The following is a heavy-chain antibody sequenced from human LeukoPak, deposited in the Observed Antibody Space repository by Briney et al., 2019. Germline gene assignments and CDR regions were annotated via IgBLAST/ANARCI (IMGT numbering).Heavy chain of an antibody. D-gene: IGHD4-23*01. V-gene: IGHV4-61*02. CDR3: ARETGGKQSYYYYMDV. CDR2: IYTSGST. CDR1: GGSISSGSYY. Sequence: SETLSLTCTVSGGSISSGSYYWSWIRQPAGKGLEWIGRIYTSGSTNYNPSLKSRVIISVDTSKNQFSLKLSSVTAADTAVYYCARETGGKQSYYYYMDVWGKGTTVTVSS. J-gene: IGHJ6*03.